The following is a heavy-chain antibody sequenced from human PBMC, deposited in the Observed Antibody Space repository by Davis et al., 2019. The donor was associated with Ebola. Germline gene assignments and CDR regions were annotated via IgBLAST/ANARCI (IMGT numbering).Heavy chain of an antibody. V-gene: IGHV1-18*01. CDR2: ISAYNGNT. CDR1: GYTFTSYG. D-gene: IGHD3-3*01. J-gene: IGHJ4*02. Sequence: ASVKVSCKASGYTFTSYGISWVRQAPGQGLEWMGWISAYNGNTNYAQKLQGRVTMTTDTSTSTAYMELRSLRSDDTAVYYCASSPYDFWSGYSRGFDYWGQGTLVTVSS. CDR3: ASSPYDFWSGYSRGFDY.